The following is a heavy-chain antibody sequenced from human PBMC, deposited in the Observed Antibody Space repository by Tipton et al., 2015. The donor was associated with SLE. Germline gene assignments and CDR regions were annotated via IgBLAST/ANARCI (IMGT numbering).Heavy chain of an antibody. CDR3: ARGGGWELWYFDY. Sequence: TLSLTCTVSGGSISSGSYYWSWIRQPAGKGLEWIGEINHSGSTNYNPSLKSRVTISVDTSKNQFSLKLSSVTAADTAVYYCARGGGWELWYFDYWGQGTLVTVSS. V-gene: IGHV4-61*09. J-gene: IGHJ4*02. CDR1: GGSISSGSYY. CDR2: INHSGST. D-gene: IGHD1-26*01.